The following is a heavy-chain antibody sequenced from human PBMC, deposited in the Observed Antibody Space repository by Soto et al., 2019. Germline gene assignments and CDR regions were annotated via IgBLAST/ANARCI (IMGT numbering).Heavy chain of an antibody. Sequence: QVQLMQSGAEVKKPGSSVKVSCKASGGTFGSYAIGWVRQAPGQGLEWVGGIMPLFDRTNYAQNFQGRVTFSADEXTXTXXXXXXXXRHXDTAVYYCATMIQLWTYFVXWGQGTX. CDR2: IMPLFDRT. V-gene: IGHV1-69*01. D-gene: IGHD2-21*01. CDR1: GGTFGSYA. CDR3: ATMIQLWTYFVX. J-gene: IGHJ4*02.